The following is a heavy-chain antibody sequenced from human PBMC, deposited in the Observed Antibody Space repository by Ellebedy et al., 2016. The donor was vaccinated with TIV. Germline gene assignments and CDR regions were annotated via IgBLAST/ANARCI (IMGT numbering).Heavy chain of an antibody. J-gene: IGHJ4*02. V-gene: IGHV3-15*01. CDR3: TTGKELLRYDY. CDR2: IKSKTDGGTT. CDR1: GFTFSNAW. D-gene: IGHD1-26*01. Sequence: GESLKISXAASGFTFSNAWMSWVRQAPGKGLEWVGRIKSKTDGGTTDYAAPVKGRFTISRDDSKNTLYLQMNSLKTEDTAVYYCTTGKELLRYDYWGQGTLVTVSS.